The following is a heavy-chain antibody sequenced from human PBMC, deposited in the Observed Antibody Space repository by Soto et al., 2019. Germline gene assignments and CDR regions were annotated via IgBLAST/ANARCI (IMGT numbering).Heavy chain of an antibody. J-gene: IGHJ3*02. CDR3: ASSALVPNGAFDI. CDR1: GFTFSSYS. V-gene: IGHV3-48*02. Sequence: GGSLRLSCAASGFTFSSYSMNWVRQAPGKGLEWVSYISSSSSTIYYADSVKGRFTISRDNAKNSLYLQMNSLRDEDTAVYYCASSALVPNGAFDIWGQGTMVTVSS. D-gene: IGHD5-18*01. CDR2: ISSSSSTI.